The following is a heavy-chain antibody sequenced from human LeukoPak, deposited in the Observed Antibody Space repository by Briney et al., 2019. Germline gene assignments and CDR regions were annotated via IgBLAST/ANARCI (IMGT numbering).Heavy chain of an antibody. CDR2: MNPNSGNT. V-gene: IGHV1-8*03. D-gene: IGHD3-3*01. J-gene: IGHJ6*03. CDR1: GYTFTSYD. Sequence: GASVKVSCKASGYTFTSYDINWVRQATGQGLEWMGWMNPNSGNTGYAQKFQGRVTITRNTSISTAYMELSSLRSEDTAVYYCARATYYDFWSGYSQLANYYYYMDVWGKGTTVTVSS. CDR3: ARATYYDFWSGYSQLANYYYYMDV.